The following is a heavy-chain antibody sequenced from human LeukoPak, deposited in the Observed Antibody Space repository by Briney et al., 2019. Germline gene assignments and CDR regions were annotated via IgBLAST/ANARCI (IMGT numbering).Heavy chain of an antibody. D-gene: IGHD1-26*01. J-gene: IGHJ3*02. CDR1: GFTVSDNY. Sequence: GGSLRLSCAASGFTVSDNYTTWVRQAPGKGLEWVSSIYSAGATHYAESVKGRFTISRDNSKNTLYLQMNSLRAEDMAVYYCARIEWERLGRAFDIWGQGTMVTVSS. V-gene: IGHV3-53*01. CDR2: IYSAGAT. CDR3: ARIEWERLGRAFDI.